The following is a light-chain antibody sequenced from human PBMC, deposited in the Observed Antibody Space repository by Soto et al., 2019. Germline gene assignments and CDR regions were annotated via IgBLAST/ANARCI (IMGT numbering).Light chain of an antibody. Sequence: QSVLTQPPSVSAAPGQKVTISCSGSSSNIGNNYVSWYQHLPGTAPKLLIYDNDKRPSGIPDRFSGSKSATSATLGITGLQTGDEADYYCGTWDSSLSVSVFGSGTKLTVL. J-gene: IGLJ1*01. CDR3: GTWDSSLSVSV. V-gene: IGLV1-51*01. CDR2: DND. CDR1: SSNIGNNY.